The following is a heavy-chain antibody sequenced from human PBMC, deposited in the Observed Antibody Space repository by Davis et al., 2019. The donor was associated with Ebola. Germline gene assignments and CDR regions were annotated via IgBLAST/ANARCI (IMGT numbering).Heavy chain of an antibody. CDR3: ARHAVITRYYYYGMDV. CDR1: GGSIISTKW. J-gene: IGHJ6*02. CDR2: INDSGST. V-gene: IGHV4-4*02. Sequence: MPSETLSLTCAVSGGSIISTKWWRWVRQSPGQGLEWIGEINDSGSTNYSPSLESRVTISVDTSKNQFSLKLSSVTAADTAVYYCARHAVITRYYYYGMDVWGQGTTVTVS. D-gene: IGHD3-22*01.